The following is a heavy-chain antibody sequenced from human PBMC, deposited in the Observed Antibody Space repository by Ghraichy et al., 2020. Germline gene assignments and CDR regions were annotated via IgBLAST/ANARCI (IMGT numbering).Heavy chain of an antibody. J-gene: IGHJ4*02. CDR3: ARIGMGQYTNGWFDY. CDR2: VHQLGSLE. D-gene: IGHD6-19*01. V-gene: IGHV3-7*01. Sequence: GESLNISCAASGFTFSNYWMSWIRQAPGKGLEWVANVHQLGSLEHYVDSVKGRFTISRDNAKNSLFLQMNGLTAEDTAMYYCARIGMGQYTNGWFDYWGQGTPVTVSS. CDR1: GFTFSNYW.